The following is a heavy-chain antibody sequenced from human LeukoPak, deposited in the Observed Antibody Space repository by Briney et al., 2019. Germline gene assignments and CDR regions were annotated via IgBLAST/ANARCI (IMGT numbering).Heavy chain of an antibody. V-gene: IGHV4-34*01. CDR2: INHSGST. CDR3: ARGGGRWDYDILTGYYRLGYFDY. Sequence: SETLSLTCAVHGGSFSGYYWSWIRQPPGKGLEWIGEINHSGSTNYNPSLKSRVTVSVDTSKNQFSLKLSSVTAADTAVYYCARGGGRWDYDILTGYYRLGYFDYWGQGTLVTVSS. J-gene: IGHJ4*02. CDR1: GGSFSGYY. D-gene: IGHD3-9*01.